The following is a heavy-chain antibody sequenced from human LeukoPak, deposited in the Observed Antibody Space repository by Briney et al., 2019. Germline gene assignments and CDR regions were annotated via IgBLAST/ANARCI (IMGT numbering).Heavy chain of an antibody. D-gene: IGHD3-10*01. V-gene: IGHV3-53*01. Sequence: GGSLRLSCAASGFTVSSNYMSWVRQGPGKGLEWVSTIYSGGSTYYADSVKGRFTISRDNSKNTLYLQMNSLRAEDTAVYYCAKDRGIISDYWGQGTLVAVSS. CDR1: GFTVSSNY. CDR2: IYSGGST. CDR3: AKDRGIISDY. J-gene: IGHJ4*02.